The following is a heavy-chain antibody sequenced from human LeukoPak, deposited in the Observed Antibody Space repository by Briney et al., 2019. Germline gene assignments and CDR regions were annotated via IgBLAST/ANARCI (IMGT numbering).Heavy chain of an antibody. CDR1: EFNFDHYA. CDR3: AKDIKRAYYYMDV. Sequence: HPGGSLRLSCAVSEFNFDHYAMHWVRHAPGKGLEWVSSISWNSGSIGYADSVKGRFSISRDNAKNSLYLQMNSLRAEDTALYYCAKDIKRAYYYMDVWGKGTTVTVSS. J-gene: IGHJ6*03. V-gene: IGHV3-9*01. CDR2: ISWNSGSI.